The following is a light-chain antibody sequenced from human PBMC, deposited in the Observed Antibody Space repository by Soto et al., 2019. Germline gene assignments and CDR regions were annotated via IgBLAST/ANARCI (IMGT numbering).Light chain of an antibody. V-gene: IGKV1-33*01. CDR3: QQYANLPLT. CDR2: DGF. J-gene: IGKJ4*01. CDR1: QDIRNR. Sequence: DIQMTQSPSSLSAFVGDRVTITCQASQDIRNRINWYQQKPGRAPNLLIYDGFNLQTGVPSRFSGVGYGTHFSLTISSLQPEDIATYYCQQYANLPLTFGGGTKVEI.